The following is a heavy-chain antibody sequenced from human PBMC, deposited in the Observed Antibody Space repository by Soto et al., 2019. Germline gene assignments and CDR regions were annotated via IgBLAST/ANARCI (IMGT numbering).Heavy chain of an antibody. CDR3: AGGRDGTKNLRDRFEP. Sequence: SETLSLTCTVSGGCISSYYWSWIRQPPGKGLEWIGYIYYSGSPNYSPSLESRVTISEDTSKNQFSLKLSSVTAADTAIYYCAGGRDGTKNLRDRFEPWGRGILVTGSS. CDR2: IYYSGSP. V-gene: IGHV4-59*01. CDR1: GGCISSYY. D-gene: IGHD1-26*01. J-gene: IGHJ5*02.